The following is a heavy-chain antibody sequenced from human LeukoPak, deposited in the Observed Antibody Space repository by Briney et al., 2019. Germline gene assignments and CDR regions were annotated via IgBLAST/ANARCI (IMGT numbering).Heavy chain of an antibody. Sequence: GGSLRLSCAASGFTFSSYAMHWVRQAPGKGLEWVAVISYDGSNKYYADSVKGRFTISRDNSKNTLYLQMNSLRAEDTAVYYCAREGLFIAAAGSDAFDIWGQGTMVTVSS. D-gene: IGHD6-13*01. V-gene: IGHV3-30-3*01. J-gene: IGHJ3*02. CDR3: AREGLFIAAAGSDAFDI. CDR1: GFTFSSYA. CDR2: ISYDGSNK.